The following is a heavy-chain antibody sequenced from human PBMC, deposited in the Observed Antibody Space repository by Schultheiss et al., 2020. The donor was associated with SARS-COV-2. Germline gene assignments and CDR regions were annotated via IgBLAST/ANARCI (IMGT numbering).Heavy chain of an antibody. J-gene: IGHJ4*02. Sequence: ASVKVSCKASGYTFTGYYLHWVRQAPGQGLEWMGWINPNSGATTYVQKFQGRVTMTRDTSISTAYMELSRLRSDDTAVYYCARENSGSFGDWGQGTLVTVSS. CDR3: ARENSGSFGD. V-gene: IGHV1-2*02. D-gene: IGHD1-26*01. CDR2: INPNSGAT. CDR1: GYTFTGYY.